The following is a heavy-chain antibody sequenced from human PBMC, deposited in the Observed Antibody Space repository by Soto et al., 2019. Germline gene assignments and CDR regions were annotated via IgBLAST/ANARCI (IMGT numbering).Heavy chain of an antibody. V-gene: IGHV1-69*06. J-gene: IGHJ6*02. CDR1: GGTFSSYA. CDR3: ARSNDLVVLPAAPYYYGMDV. D-gene: IGHD2-2*01. Sequence: SVKVSCKASGGTFSSYAISWVRQAPGQGLEWMGGIIPIFGTANYAQKFQGRVTITADKSTSTAYMELSSLRSEDTAVYYCARSNDLVVLPAAPYYYGMDVWGQGTTVTVSS. CDR2: IIPIFGTA.